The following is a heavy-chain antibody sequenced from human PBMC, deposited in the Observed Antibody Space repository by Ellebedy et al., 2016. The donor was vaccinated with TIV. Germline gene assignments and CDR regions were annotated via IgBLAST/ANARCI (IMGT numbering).Heavy chain of an antibody. CDR3: ARGGQPRYYDSSGAPEYFQH. J-gene: IGHJ1*01. V-gene: IGHV1-18*01. CDR2: ISAYNGNT. D-gene: IGHD3-22*01. CDR1: GGTFSSYA. Sequence: AASVKVSCKASGGTFSSYAISWVRQAPGQGLEWMGWISAYNGNTNYAQKLQGRVTMTTDTSTSTAYMELRSLRSDDPAVYYCARGGQPRYYDSSGAPEYFQHWGQGTLVTVSS.